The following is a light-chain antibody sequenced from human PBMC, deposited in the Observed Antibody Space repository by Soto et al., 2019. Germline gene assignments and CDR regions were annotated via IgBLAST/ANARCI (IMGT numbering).Light chain of an antibody. CDR1: QSVSSS. CDR2: DAH. V-gene: IGKV3-11*01. J-gene: IGKJ5*01. Sequence: EIVFTQSPATLSLSPGERATLSCRAIQSVSSSLAWYPQNPGQAPRLLIQDAHNRETGIQARFSGSGSGTDFTLPISSLEPEDVAVDYCQQRSNSSIPFRQGTRLEIK. CDR3: QQRSNSSIP.